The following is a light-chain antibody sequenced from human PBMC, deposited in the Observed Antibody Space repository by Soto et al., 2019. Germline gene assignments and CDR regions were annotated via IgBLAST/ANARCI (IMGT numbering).Light chain of an antibody. CDR2: TTS. V-gene: IGKV1-39*01. CDR1: QSINSY. Sequence: DIQMTQSPSSLSAYVGDRVTITCRASQSINSYLNWYQQKPGKAPNLLIYTTSSLESGVPSRFSGSGSGTDFTLTISSLQPEDFATYFCQQSYSRPRTFGQGTKVEI. J-gene: IGKJ1*01. CDR3: QQSYSRPRT.